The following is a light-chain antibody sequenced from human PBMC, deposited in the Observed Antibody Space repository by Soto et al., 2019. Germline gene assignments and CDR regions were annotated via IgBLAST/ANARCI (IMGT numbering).Light chain of an antibody. Sequence: DNQMTQSPSSLSASVGDRVTITCRASQGISNYLAWFQQKPGKVPKLLIYAASTLQSGVPSRFSGSQSGTDFTLTISSLQAEDVAVYYCQQYYTTPQTFGQGTKLEIK. V-gene: IGKV1-27*01. CDR1: QGISNY. CDR3: QQYYTTPQT. CDR2: AAS. J-gene: IGKJ2*01.